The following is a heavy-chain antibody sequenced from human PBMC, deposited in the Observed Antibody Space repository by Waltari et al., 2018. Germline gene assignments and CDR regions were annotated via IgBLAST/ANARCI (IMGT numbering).Heavy chain of an antibody. J-gene: IGHJ4*02. CDR2: ISGSGGST. D-gene: IGHD3-9*01. CDR1: GLPFSTYA. CDR3: AKSRDILTGGPSDY. Sequence: EVQLLESGGGLVQPGGSLRISCAASGLPFSTYAMRGVRQAPGKGLEWVSAISGSGGSTYYADSVKGRFTISRDNSKNTLYLQMNSLRAEDMAVYYCAKSRDILTGGPSDYWGQGTLVTVSS. V-gene: IGHV3-23*01.